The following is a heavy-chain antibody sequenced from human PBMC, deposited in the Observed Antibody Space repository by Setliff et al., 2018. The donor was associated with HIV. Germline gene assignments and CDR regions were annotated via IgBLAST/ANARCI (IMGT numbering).Heavy chain of an antibody. V-gene: IGHV4-34*01. Sequence: SETLSLTCAVYGGSFSGYYWSWIRQPPGKGLEWIGEINHSGNTNYNPFLKSRVTISIDMSKNQFSLNLSSVTAADTAVYYCVRGPTERYYESRGYYYFDNWGQGTQVTVSA. J-gene: IGHJ4*02. CDR2: INHSGNT. D-gene: IGHD3-22*01. CDR3: VRGPTERYYESRGYYYFDN. CDR1: GGSFSGYY.